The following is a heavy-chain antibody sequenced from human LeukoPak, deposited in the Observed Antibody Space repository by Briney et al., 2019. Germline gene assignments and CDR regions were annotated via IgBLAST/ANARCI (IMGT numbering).Heavy chain of an antibody. V-gene: IGHV1-69*04. CDR2: IIPIFGIA. CDR1: GGTFSSYA. J-gene: IGHJ5*02. D-gene: IGHD3-3*01. Sequence: ASVKVSCKASGGTFSSYAISWVRQAPGQGREWMGRIIPIFGIANYAQKFQGRVTITADKSTSTAYMELSSPRSEDTAVYYCARDLRGLYDFWSGSTNWFDPWGQGTLVTVSS. CDR3: ARDLRGLYDFWSGSTNWFDP.